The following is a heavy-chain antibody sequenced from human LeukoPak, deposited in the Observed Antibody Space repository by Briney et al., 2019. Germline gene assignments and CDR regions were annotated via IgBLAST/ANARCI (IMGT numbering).Heavy chain of an antibody. D-gene: IGHD5-18*01. CDR1: GYTFTSYG. V-gene: IGHV1-46*01. CDR2: INPSGGST. CDR3: AVAYSYGRDTFDI. J-gene: IGHJ3*02. Sequence: ASVKVSCKASGYTFTSYGISWVRQAPGQGLEWMGLINPSGGSTSHAQKFQGRVTMTRDTSTSTVYMELRSLRSEDTAVYYCAVAYSYGRDTFDIWGQGTMVTVSS.